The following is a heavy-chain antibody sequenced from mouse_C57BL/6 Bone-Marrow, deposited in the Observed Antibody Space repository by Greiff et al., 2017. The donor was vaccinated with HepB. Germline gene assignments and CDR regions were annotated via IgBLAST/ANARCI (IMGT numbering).Heavy chain of an antibody. Sequence: EVQLVESGGGLVQPGGSLKLSCAASGFTFSDYYMYWVRQTPEKRLEWVAYISNGGGSTYYPDTVKGRFTISRDNAKNTLYLQMSRLKSEDTAMYYCARHSIPSVPWFAYWGQGTLVTVSA. CDR3: ARHSIPSVPWFAY. V-gene: IGHV5-12*01. CDR2: ISNGGGST. J-gene: IGHJ3*01. CDR1: GFTFSDYY. D-gene: IGHD2-3*01.